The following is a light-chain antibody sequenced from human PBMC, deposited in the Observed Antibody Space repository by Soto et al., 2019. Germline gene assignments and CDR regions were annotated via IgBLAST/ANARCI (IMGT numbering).Light chain of an antibody. J-gene: IGKJ3*01. CDR2: AAS. Sequence: DIQMTQSPSSLSASVGDRVTITCRASQSISSYLNWYQQKPGKAPKLLIYAASSLQSGVPSRFSGSGSGTDFTLTISSLQPEDFATYYCQQSYSTPYSVTFGPGTKVDIK. CDR3: QQSYSTPYSVT. V-gene: IGKV1-39*01. CDR1: QSISSY.